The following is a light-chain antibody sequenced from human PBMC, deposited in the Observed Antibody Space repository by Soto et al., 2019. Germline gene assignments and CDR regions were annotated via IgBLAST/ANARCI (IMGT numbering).Light chain of an antibody. V-gene: IGLV2-23*01. CDR3: CSSAPESTSV. Sequence: QSVLAQPASVSGSPGQSITISCTGTSSDVGAYNSVSWYQQHPHRAPQVIIYKGTQRPSGVSNRVSGSTSGNAASLIISALQADHEADYFCCSSAPESTSVSGNGTKFTVL. CDR2: KGT. CDR1: SSDVGAYNS. J-gene: IGLJ1*01.